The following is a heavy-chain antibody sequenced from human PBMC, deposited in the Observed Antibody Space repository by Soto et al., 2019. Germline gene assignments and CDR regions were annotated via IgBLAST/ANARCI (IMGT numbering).Heavy chain of an antibody. V-gene: IGHV4-31*03. D-gene: IGHD3-10*01. CDR1: GGSINSGDYY. CDR3: AREQVAYYDSGSYNWFDP. CDR2: VYYSGST. Sequence: QVQLQESGPGLVKPSQTLSLTCTVSGGSINSGDYYWSWIRQHPGKGLEWIGYVYYSGSTYYNPSRKRRVTMSVDTSNNQFSVKLSSVTAADTAVYYCAREQVAYYDSGSYNWFDPWGQGTLVTVSS. J-gene: IGHJ5*02.